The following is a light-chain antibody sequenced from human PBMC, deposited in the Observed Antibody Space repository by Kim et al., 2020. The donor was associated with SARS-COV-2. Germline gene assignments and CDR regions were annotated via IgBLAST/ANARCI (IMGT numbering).Light chain of an antibody. CDR2: GAS. CDR1: QGVSSY. Sequence: DIQMTQSPSSLSASVGDRVIITCRASQGVSSYLAWFQQKPGKAPKSLISGASNLQSGVPSRFSGSGSGTGFTLTISSLQSEDFATYYCQQYYSYPLTFGGGTKVDIK. J-gene: IGKJ4*01. CDR3: QQYYSYPLT. V-gene: IGKV1-16*01.